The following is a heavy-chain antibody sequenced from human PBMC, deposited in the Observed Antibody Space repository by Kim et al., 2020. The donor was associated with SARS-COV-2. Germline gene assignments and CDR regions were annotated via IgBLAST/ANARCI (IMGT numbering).Heavy chain of an antibody. Sequence: GKPTYAQGFTGRFSFSSDTSVSTAYVQISSLKAEDTAVYYCARSSINRADYWGQGTLVTVSS. V-gene: IGHV7-4-1*02. CDR2: GKP. D-gene: IGHD5-12*01. CDR3: ARSSINRADY. J-gene: IGHJ4*02.